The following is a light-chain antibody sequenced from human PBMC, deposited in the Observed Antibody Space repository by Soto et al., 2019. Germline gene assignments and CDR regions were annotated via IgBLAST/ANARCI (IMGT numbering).Light chain of an antibody. V-gene: IGLV2-14*01. CDR3: SSYTCSSTLVV. Sequence: QSALTQPASVSGSPGQSITISCTGTSSDVGGYNYVSWYQQHPGKAPKLMIYDVSNRPSGVSNRFSGSKSGNTASLTISGLQAEDEADYDCSSYTCSSTLVVFGGGTKLAV. CDR2: DVS. J-gene: IGLJ2*01. CDR1: SSDVGGYNY.